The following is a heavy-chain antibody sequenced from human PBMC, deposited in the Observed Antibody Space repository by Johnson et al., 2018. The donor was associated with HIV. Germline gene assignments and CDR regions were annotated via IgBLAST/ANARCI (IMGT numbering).Heavy chain of an antibody. CDR2: IYSGGTI. CDR1: GFTFSSYG. D-gene: IGHD5-24*01. Sequence: QMQLVESGGGVVQPGRSLRLSCAASGFTFSSYGMHWVRQAPGKGLEWVSVIYSGGTIYYADSVKGRFTISRDNAKNSLYLQMNSLRAEDTAVYYCARDLRWSYDAFDIWGQGTMVTVSS. CDR3: ARDLRWSYDAFDI. V-gene: IGHV3-NL1*01. J-gene: IGHJ3*02.